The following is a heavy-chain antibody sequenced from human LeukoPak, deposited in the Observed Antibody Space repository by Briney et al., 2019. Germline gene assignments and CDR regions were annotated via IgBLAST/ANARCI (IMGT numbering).Heavy chain of an antibody. CDR1: GSSISSSSYY. CDR2: IYYSGST. CDR3: ARDLGYYYGSGRKPFDY. Sequence: SETLSLTCTVSGSSISSSSYYWGWIRQPPGKGLEWIGSIYYSGSTYYNPSLKSRVTISVDTSKNQFSLKLSSVTAADTAVYYCARDLGYYYGSGRKPFDYWGQGTLVTVSS. V-gene: IGHV4-39*07. J-gene: IGHJ4*02. D-gene: IGHD3-10*01.